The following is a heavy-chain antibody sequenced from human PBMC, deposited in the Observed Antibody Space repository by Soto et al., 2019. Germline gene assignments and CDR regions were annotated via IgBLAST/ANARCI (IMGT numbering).Heavy chain of an antibody. V-gene: IGHV3-23*01. D-gene: IGHD1-7*01. CDR3: AKATTFYYYYYMDV. Sequence: GGSLRLSCAASGFTFSSYAMSWVRQAPGKGLEWVSAISGSGGSTYYADSVKGRFTISRDNSKNTLYLQMNSLRAEDTAVYYCAKATTFYYYYYMDVWGKGTTVTVSS. CDR2: ISGSGGST. CDR1: GFTFSSYA. J-gene: IGHJ6*03.